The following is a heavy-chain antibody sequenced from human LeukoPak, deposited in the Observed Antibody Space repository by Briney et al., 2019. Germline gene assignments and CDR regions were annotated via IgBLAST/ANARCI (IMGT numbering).Heavy chain of an antibody. V-gene: IGHV4-39*01. D-gene: IGHD3-3*01. CDR3: ARHGGRTYYDFWSCYYYFCY. CDR2: IYYSGST. CDR1: GGSISSSSYY. J-gene: IGHJ4*02. Sequence: SETLSLTCTVSGGSISSSSYYWGWIRQPPGKGLEWIGSIYYSGSTYYHPSLKSRVTISVDTSKNQFSLQLRSVTAADPAVYYCARHGGRTYYDFWSCYYYFCYWGQGTLVTVSS.